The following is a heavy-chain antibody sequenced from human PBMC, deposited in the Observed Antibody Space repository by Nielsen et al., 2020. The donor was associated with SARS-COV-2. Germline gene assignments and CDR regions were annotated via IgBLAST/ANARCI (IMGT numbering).Heavy chain of an antibody. CDR2: ISAYNGNT. CDR3: AREQEAGGNYYYGMDV. Sequence: ASVKVSCKASGYTFTSYGISWVRQAPGQGLEWMGWISAYNGNTNYAQKFQGRVTITADKSTSTAYMELSSLRSEDTAVYYCAREQEAGGNYYYGMDVWGQGTTVTVSS. CDR1: GYTFTSYG. J-gene: IGHJ6*02. V-gene: IGHV1-18*01. D-gene: IGHD3-16*01.